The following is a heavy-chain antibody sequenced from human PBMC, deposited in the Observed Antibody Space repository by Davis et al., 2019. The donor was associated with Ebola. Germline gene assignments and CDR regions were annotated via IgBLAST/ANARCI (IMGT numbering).Heavy chain of an antibody. CDR2: IKQDGSEK. CDR3: ARLVAYCGGDCPGDY. CDR1: GFSFDHYW. V-gene: IGHV3-7*03. Sequence: GESLKISCVVSGFSFDHYWMSWVRQAPGKGLEWVANIKQDGSEKYYVDSVKGRFTISRDNSKNTLYLQMNSLRAEDTAVYYCARLVAYCGGDCPGDYWGQGTLVTVSS. J-gene: IGHJ4*02. D-gene: IGHD2-21*01.